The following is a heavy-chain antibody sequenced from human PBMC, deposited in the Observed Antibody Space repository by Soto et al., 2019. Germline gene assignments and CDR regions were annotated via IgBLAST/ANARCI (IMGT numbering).Heavy chain of an antibody. CDR3: ARDLAAAAY. J-gene: IGHJ4*02. V-gene: IGHV1-46*01. D-gene: IGHD6-13*01. CDR2: INPLPTSGST. CDR1: GYIFTNYY. Sequence: QVHLVQSGAEVKKPGASVKVSCKASGYIFTNYYIHWVRQAPGQGLEWMAIINPLPTSGSTNYAQKFQVRVTVTRDTSTSTVYLELSSLRSDDIAVYYCARDLAAAAYWGQGTLVTVSS.